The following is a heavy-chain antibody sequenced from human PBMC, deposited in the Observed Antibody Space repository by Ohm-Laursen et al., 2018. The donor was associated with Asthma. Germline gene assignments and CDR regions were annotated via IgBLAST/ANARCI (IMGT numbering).Heavy chain of an antibody. CDR2: IIPIFGTA. V-gene: IGHV1-69*13. D-gene: IGHD3-22*01. J-gene: IGHJ6*02. CDR1: GGTFSSYA. CDR3: ARGRYDSSDYDLYGLDV. Sequence: SVKVSCNASGGTFSSYAISWVRQAPGQGLEWMGGIIPIFGTANYAQKFQGRATITADESTSTAYMDLSSLRSEDTAVYYCARGRYDSSDYDLYGLDVWGQGTTVTVSS.